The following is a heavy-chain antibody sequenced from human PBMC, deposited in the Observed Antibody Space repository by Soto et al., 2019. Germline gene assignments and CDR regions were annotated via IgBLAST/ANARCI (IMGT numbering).Heavy chain of an antibody. CDR1: GFTFSSYA. D-gene: IGHD7-27*01. CDR3: ASGAPGSPGWFDP. Sequence: EVQLLESGGGLVQPGGSLRLSCAASGFTFSSYAMSWVRQAPGKGLEWVSAISGSGGSTYYADSVKGRFTIARDNSNNTPYLQMNSLRAEDTAVYYCASGAPGSPGWFDPWGQGTLVTVSS. CDR2: ISGSGGST. J-gene: IGHJ5*02. V-gene: IGHV3-23*01.